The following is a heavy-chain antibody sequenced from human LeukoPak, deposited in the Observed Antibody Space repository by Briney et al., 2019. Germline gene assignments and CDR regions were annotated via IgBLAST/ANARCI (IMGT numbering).Heavy chain of an antibody. V-gene: IGHV3-23*01. CDR2: ISGSGGST. CDR3: AKYHRGYSSSWYLGDFDY. J-gene: IGHJ4*02. D-gene: IGHD6-13*01. CDR1: GFTFSSYG. Sequence: PGGSLRLSCAASGFTFSSYGMSWVRQAPGKGLEWVSAISGSGGSTYYADSVKGRFTISRDNSKNTLYLQMNSLRAEDTAVYYCAKYHRGYSSSWYLGDFDYWGQGTLVTVSS.